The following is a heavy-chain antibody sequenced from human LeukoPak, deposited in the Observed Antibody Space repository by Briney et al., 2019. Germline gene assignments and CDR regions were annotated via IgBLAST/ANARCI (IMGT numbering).Heavy chain of an antibody. J-gene: IGHJ4*02. CDR1: GYTFTGYY. CDR2: INPNSDGT. V-gene: IGHV1-2*02. D-gene: IGHD6-6*01. Sequence: ASVKVSCEASGYTFTGYYMHWVRQAPGQGLEWMGWINPNSDGTHSAQKFQGRVTMTRDTSISTVYMELSSLRPDDTAVYYCARKRIAAPIDYWGQGTLVTVPS. CDR3: ARKRIAAPIDY.